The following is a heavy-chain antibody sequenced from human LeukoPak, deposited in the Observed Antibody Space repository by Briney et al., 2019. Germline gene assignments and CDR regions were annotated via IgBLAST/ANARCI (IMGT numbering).Heavy chain of an antibody. V-gene: IGHV1-2*02. J-gene: IGHJ4*02. CDR2: INPNSGGT. CDR1: GYTFTGYY. D-gene: IGHD4-17*01. CDR3: AKVWGDGDYPDY. Sequence: ASVKVSCKASGYTFTGYYMHWVRQAPGQGLEWMGWINPNSGGTNYAQKFQGRVTMTRDTSISTAYMELSRLRSDDTAVYYCAKVWGDGDYPDYWGQGTLVTVSS.